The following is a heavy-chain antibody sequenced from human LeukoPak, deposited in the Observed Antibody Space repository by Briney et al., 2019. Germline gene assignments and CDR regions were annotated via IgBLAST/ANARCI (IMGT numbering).Heavy chain of an antibody. CDR1: GFTFSSYS. D-gene: IGHD2-15*01. CDR2: ISSSSSYI. Sequence: GGSLRLSWAASGFTFSSYSMNWVRQAPGKGLEWVSSISSSSSYIYYADSVMGRFTISRDNAKNSLYLQMNSLRAEDTAVYYCASEDIVVVGQYYYYYMDVWGKGTTVTVSS. J-gene: IGHJ6*03. V-gene: IGHV3-21*01. CDR3: ASEDIVVVGQYYYYYMDV.